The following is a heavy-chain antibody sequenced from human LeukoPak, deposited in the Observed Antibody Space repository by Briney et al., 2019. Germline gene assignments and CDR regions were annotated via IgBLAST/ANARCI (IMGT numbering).Heavy chain of an antibody. CDR3: ARPAVAGRRGFFFDY. J-gene: IGHJ4*02. CDR1: GGSISSYY. D-gene: IGHD6-19*01. Sequence: SETLSLTCTVSGGSISSYYWSWIRQPPGKGLEWIGYIYYSGSTNYNPSLKSRVTISVDTSKNQFSLKLSSVTAADTAVYYCARPAVAGRRGFFFDYWGQGTLVTVSS. V-gene: IGHV4-59*01. CDR2: IYYSGST.